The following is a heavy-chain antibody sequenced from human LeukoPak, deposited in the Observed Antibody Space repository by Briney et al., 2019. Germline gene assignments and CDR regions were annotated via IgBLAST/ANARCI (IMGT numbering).Heavy chain of an antibody. D-gene: IGHD2-2*01. CDR3: AKDGFYCSSTSCYLDY. CDR1: GYSISSGYY. V-gene: IGHV4-38-2*02. J-gene: IGHJ4*02. CDR2: IFYSGST. Sequence: PSETLSLTCTVSGYSISSGYYWGWIRQPPGKGLEWIGNIFYSGSTYYGPSLKSRLTISLDTSRNQFSLKLNSVTAADTAVYYCAKDGFYCSSTSCYLDYWGQGTLVTVSS.